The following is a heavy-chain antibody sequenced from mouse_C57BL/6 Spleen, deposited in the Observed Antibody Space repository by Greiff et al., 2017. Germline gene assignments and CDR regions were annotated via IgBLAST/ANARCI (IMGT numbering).Heavy chain of an antibody. J-gene: IGHJ4*01. Sequence: VQLVESGPGLVAPSQSLSITCTVSGFSLTSYAISWVRQPPGKGLEWLGVIWTGGGTNYNSALKSRLSISKDNSKSQVFLKMNSLQTDDTARYYCARGITTVVAVYYYAMDYWGQGTSVTVSS. CDR3: ARGITTVVAVYYYAMDY. CDR2: IWTGGGT. V-gene: IGHV2-9-1*01. CDR1: GFSLTSYA. D-gene: IGHD1-1*01.